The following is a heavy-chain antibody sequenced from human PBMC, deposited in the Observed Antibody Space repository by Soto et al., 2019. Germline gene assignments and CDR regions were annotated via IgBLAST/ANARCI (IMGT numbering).Heavy chain of an antibody. CDR3: ATDLFPDYADAWVTFRPADY. CDR1: GGTFSSYA. Sequence: GASVKVSCKASGGTFSSYAISWVRQAPGQGLEWMGGIVPIFGTANYAQKFQGRVTMTADKSTDTAYMELSSLRSEDTAVYYCATDLFPDYADAWVTFRPADYWGQGTQVTVSS. V-gene: IGHV1-69*06. J-gene: IGHJ4*02. CDR2: IVPIFGTA. D-gene: IGHD3-16*02.